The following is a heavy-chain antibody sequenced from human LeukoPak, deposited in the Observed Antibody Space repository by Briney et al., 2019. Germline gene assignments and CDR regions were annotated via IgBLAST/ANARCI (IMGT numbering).Heavy chain of an antibody. Sequence: ASVKVSCKASGFNFTGYYLHWVRQAPGQGLEWMGWINPKSGGTIYSQNFQGRVTMTRDTSISTAYMELSSLTYDDTAMYFCAXXXXXXXXXXCPGNVDYWGQGTLVTVSS. V-gene: IGHV1-2*02. J-gene: IGHJ4*02. D-gene: IGHD3-10*01. CDR2: INPKSGGT. CDR3: AXXXXXXXXXXCPGNVDY. CDR1: GFNFTGYY.